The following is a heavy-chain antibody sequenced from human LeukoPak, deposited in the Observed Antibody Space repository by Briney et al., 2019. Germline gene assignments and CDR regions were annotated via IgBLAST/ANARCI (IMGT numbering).Heavy chain of an antibody. J-gene: IGHJ4*02. D-gene: IGHD7-27*01. V-gene: IGHV3-11*01. CDR2: LSNTGSDI. CDR1: GFTLSNHY. CDR3: ARGHWGLDC. Sequence: PGGSLRLSCTVSGFTLSNHYMTWIRQAPGEGLEYISYLSNTGSDIFYADSVKGRFSISRDNAKNSLYLQMNSLRAEDTAVYYCARGHWGLDCWGQGTLVTVSS.